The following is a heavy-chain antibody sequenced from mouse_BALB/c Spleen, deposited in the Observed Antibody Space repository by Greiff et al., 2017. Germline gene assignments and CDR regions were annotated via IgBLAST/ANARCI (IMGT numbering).Heavy chain of an antibody. Sequence: EVQRVESGGGLVQPGGSLKLSCATSGFTFTDYYMSWVRQPPGKALEWLGFIRNKANGYTTEYSASVKGRFTISRDNSQSILYLQMNTLRAEDSATYYCARVIYYDFDYWGQGTTLTVSS. D-gene: IGHD2-4*01. CDR3: ARVIYYDFDY. J-gene: IGHJ2*01. CDR2: IRNKANGYTT. V-gene: IGHV7-3*02. CDR1: GFTFTDYY.